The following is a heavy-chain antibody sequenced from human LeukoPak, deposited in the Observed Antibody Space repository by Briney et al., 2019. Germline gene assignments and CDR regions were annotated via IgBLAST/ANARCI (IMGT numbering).Heavy chain of an antibody. J-gene: IGHJ4*02. CDR2: IYYSGST. D-gene: IGHD6-6*01. CDR3: ARDASYSSSSAGWY. V-gene: IGHV4-59*01. CDR1: GGSISSYY. Sequence: PSETLSLTCTVSGGSISSYYWSWIRQPPGKGLEWIGYIYYSGSTNYNPSLKSRVTISVDTSKNQFSLKLSSVTAADTAVYYCARDASYSSSSAGWYWGQGTLVTVSS.